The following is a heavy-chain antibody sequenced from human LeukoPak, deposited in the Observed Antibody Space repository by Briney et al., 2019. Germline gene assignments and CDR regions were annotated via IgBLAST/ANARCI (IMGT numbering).Heavy chain of an antibody. CDR2: IYHSGST. V-gene: IGHV4-38-2*02. CDR1: GYSISSGYY. Sequence: SETLSLTCTVSGYSISSGYYWGWIRQPPGKGLEWIGIIYHSGSTYYNPSLKSRVTISLDTSKNQFSLKLSSVTAADTAVYYCARGGSLTVTSNLYNYWGQGTPVTVSS. CDR3: ARGGSLTVTSNLYNY. D-gene: IGHD4-17*01. J-gene: IGHJ4*02.